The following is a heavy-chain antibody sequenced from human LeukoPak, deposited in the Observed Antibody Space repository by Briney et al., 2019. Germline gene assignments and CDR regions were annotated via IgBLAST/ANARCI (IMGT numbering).Heavy chain of an antibody. J-gene: IGHJ6*03. D-gene: IGHD1-7*01. CDR3: ARVELAPYYYYMDV. CDR2: ISSSGSTI. V-gene: IGHV3-48*03. Sequence: GGSLRLSCAASGFSISSYEMNWVRQAPGKGLEWVSHISSSGSTIWYADSVKGRFSISRDNAKNSLYLQMNSLRAEDTAVYYCARVELAPYYYYMDVWGKGTTVTVSS. CDR1: GFSISSYE.